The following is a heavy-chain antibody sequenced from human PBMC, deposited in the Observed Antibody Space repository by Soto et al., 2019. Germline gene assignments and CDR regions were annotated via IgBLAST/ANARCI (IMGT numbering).Heavy chain of an antibody. CDR2: ISGSGGST. D-gene: IGHD3-22*01. CDR3: AKLIVVAGWYFDL. V-gene: IGHV3-23*01. J-gene: IGHJ2*01. Sequence: EVQLLESGGGLVQPGGSLRLSCGASGFTFSSYAMSWVRQAPGKGLEWVSAISGSGGSTYYADSVKGRFTISRDNSKNTLYLQMNSLRAEDTAVYYCAKLIVVAGWYFDLWGRGTLVTVSS. CDR1: GFTFSSYA.